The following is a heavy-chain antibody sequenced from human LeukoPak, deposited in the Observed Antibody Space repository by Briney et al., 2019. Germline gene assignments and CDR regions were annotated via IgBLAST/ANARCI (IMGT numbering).Heavy chain of an antibody. CDR1: GFTFNTYG. D-gene: IGHD1-26*01. V-gene: IGHV3-23*01. Sequence: GGSLRLSCAASGFTFNTYGMSWVRQAPGKGLEWVSGISGSGGATYYADSVKGRFTISRDNAKSSLYLQMNSLRAEDTAVYYCARDPYSGSYGADYYYYMDVWGKGTTVTISS. CDR3: ARDPYSGSYGADYYYYMDV. J-gene: IGHJ6*03. CDR2: ISGSGGAT.